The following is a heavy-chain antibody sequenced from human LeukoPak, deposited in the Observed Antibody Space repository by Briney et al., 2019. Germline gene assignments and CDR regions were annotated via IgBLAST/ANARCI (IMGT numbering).Heavy chain of an antibody. CDR1: GFTFSSYG. J-gene: IGHJ4*02. CDR2: ISYDGSNK. D-gene: IGHD1-26*01. V-gene: IGHV3-30*18. CDR3: AKGSGSYRIFDY. Sequence: PGGSLRLSCAASGFTFSSYGMHWVRQAPGKGLEWVAVISYDGSNKYYADSVKGRFTISRDNSKNTLYLQMNSLRAEDTAVYYCAKGSGSYRIFDYWGQGTLVTVSS.